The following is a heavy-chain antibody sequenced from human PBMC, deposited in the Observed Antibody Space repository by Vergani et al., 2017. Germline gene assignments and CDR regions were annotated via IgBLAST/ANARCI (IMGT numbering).Heavy chain of an antibody. CDR1: GFTFDDYA. CDR3: AKGRLVAGAFDI. J-gene: IGHJ3*02. V-gene: IGHV3-9*01. D-gene: IGHD2-2*01. CDR2: MSWNSGSI. Sequence: EVQLVESGGGLVQPGRSLRLSCAASGFTFDDYAMHWVRQAPGKGLEWVSGMSWNSGSIGYADSVKGRFTISRDNAKNSLYLQMNSLRAEDTALYYCAKGRLVAGAFDIWGQGTMVTVSS.